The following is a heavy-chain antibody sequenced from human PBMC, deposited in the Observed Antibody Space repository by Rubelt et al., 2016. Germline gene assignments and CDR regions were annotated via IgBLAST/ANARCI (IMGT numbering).Heavy chain of an antibody. CDR1: GGSFSGYY. Sequence: QVQLQQWGAGLLKPSETLSLTCAVYGGSFSGYYWSWIRQPPGKGLEWIGEINHSGSTNYNPSLKSRVTISVDTSKNQFSLKLRSVTAAETAVYYCARETGDTSGWYRDHWGQGTLVTVSS. V-gene: IGHV4-34*01. D-gene: IGHD6-19*01. CDR3: ARETGDTSGWYRDH. J-gene: IGHJ4*02. CDR2: INHSGST.